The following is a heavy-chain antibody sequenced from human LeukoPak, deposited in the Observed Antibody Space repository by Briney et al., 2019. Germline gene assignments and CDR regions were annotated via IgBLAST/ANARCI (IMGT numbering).Heavy chain of an antibody. J-gene: IGHJ4*02. D-gene: IGHD3-10*01. CDR1: GGSISSYY. Sequence: SETLSLTCTVSGGSISSYYWSWIRQPPGKGLEWIRYIHSSGYTNYNPSLKSRVTMSIDTSKNQFSLKPSSVTAAVTAVYYCARHLDYYGSGTYEYWGQGTLVTVSS. CDR3: ARHLDYYGSGTYEY. CDR2: IHSSGYT. V-gene: IGHV4-59*08.